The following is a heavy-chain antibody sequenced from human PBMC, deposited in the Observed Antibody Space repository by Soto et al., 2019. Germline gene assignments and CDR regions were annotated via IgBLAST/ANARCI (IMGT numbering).Heavy chain of an antibody. CDR2: INAGNGDI. Sequence: GASVKVSCKASGYTLSNYAMHWVRQAPGQRLEWMGWINAGNGDIKYSQKFQGRVSITRDTSANTAYMDLSSLRSEDTAVYYCARDRGWNSWFDPWGQGTLVTVSS. V-gene: IGHV1-3*01. CDR3: ARDRGWNSWFDP. D-gene: IGHD3-10*01. J-gene: IGHJ5*02. CDR1: GYTLSNYA.